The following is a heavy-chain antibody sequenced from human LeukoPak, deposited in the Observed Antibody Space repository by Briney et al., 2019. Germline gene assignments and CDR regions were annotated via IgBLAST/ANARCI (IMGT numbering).Heavy chain of an antibody. V-gene: IGHV1-18*01. J-gene: IGHJ5*02. D-gene: IGHD2-2*01. CDR3: ARDGDCSSTSCRRGFDP. CDR1: GYTFTSYG. Sequence: ASVKVSCKASGYTFTSYGISWVRQAPGQGLEWMGWISAYNGNTNYAQKLQGRVTMTTDTSTSTAYMELRSLRSDDTAVYYCARDGDCSSTSCRRGFDPWAREPWSPSPQ. CDR2: ISAYNGNT.